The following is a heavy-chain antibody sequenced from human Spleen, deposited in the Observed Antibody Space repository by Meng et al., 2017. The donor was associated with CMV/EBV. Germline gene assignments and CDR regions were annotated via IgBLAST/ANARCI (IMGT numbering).Heavy chain of an antibody. D-gene: IGHD3-3*01. CDR3: ARGQYTIFGVVIIPYYFDY. CDR1: GGSFSGYY. J-gene: IGHJ4*02. Sequence: SETLSLTCAVYGGSFSGYYWSWIRQPPGKGLEWIGEINHSGSTNYNPSLKSRVTISVDTSKNQFSLKLSSVTAADTAVYYCARGQYTIFGVVIIPYYFDYWGQGTLVTVSS. V-gene: IGHV4-34*01. CDR2: INHSGST.